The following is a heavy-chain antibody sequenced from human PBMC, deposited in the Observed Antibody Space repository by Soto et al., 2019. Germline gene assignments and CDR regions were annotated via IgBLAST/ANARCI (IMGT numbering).Heavy chain of an antibody. CDR3: ATCPNIVSTSTDYYYYYMDV. V-gene: IGHV3-23*01. J-gene: IGHJ6*03. Sequence: EVQLLESGGGLVQPGGSLRLSCAASGFTFSSYAMSWVRQAPGKGLEWVSASSGSGGSTYYADSVKGRFTISRDNSKNTLYLQMNSLRAEDTAVYYCATCPNIVSTSTDYYYYYMDVWGKGTTVTVSS. CDR2: SSGSGGST. CDR1: GFTFSSYA. D-gene: IGHD5-12*01.